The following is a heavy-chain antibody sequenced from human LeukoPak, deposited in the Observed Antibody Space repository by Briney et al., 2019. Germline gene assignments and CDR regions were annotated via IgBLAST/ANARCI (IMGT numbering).Heavy chain of an antibody. CDR2: INPKSGGT. CDR3: ARDNLYDSSGFYRGSGY. J-gene: IGHJ4*02. V-gene: IGHV1-2*02. D-gene: IGHD3-22*01. CDR1: GYTFTGNY. Sequence: EASVKVSCKPSGYTFTGNYIHWVRQAPGQGLEWMGWINPKSGGTNYAQKFQGRVTMTRDTSISTAYMELSRLRSDDTAVFYCARDNLYDSSGFYRGSGYWGQGTLVTVSS.